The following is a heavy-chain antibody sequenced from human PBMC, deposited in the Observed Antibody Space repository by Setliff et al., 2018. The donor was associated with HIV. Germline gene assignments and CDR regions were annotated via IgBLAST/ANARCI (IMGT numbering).Heavy chain of an antibody. J-gene: IGHJ5*02. CDR2: ISSSGSTI. CDR1: GFTLSSYE. CDR3: ARVSPWFDP. Sequence: LRLSCAASGFTLSSYEMNWVRQAPGKGLEWVSYISSSGSTIYYADSVKGRFTISRDNAKNSLYLQMNSLRAEDTAVYYCARVSPWFDPWGQGTLVTVSS. V-gene: IGHV3-48*03.